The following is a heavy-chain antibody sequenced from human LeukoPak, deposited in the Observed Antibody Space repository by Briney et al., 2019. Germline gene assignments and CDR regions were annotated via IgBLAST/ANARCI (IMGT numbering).Heavy chain of an antibody. CDR1: GYTFTGYY. V-gene: IGHV1-2*02. D-gene: IGHD3-16*02. J-gene: IGHJ5*02. Sequence: ASVKVSCKASGYTFTGYYMHWVRQAPGQGLEWMGWINPNSGGTNYAQKFQGRVTMTRDTSISTAYMELSRLRPDDTAVYYCARSPRWEISTDPWGQGTLVTVSS. CDR3: ARSPRWEISTDP. CDR2: INPNSGGT.